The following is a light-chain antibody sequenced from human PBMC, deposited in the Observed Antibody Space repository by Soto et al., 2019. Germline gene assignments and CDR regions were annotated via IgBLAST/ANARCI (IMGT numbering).Light chain of an antibody. V-gene: IGKV3-20*01. Sequence: EIVLTQSPGTLSLSPGERATLSCRASKSVSSSYLAWYQQKPGQAPRLLIYGASSRATGIPDRFSGSGSGTDCTLTISRLEPEDFAVYYCQQYGSSPWTFGQGTKVEIK. CDR2: GAS. CDR1: KSVSSSY. J-gene: IGKJ1*01. CDR3: QQYGSSPWT.